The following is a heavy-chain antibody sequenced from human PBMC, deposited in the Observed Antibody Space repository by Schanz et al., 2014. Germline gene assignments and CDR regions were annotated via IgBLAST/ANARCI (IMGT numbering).Heavy chain of an antibody. CDR3: ARDLPRTFLFDY. Sequence: ESGGGLVQPGGSLRLSCAASGFTFSSHWMHWVRQDPGKGLVWVARINSVGSNTDYADSVTGRFTISRDNAKNSLYLQMDSLRAEDTAVYYCARDLPRTFLFDYWGQGTLVTVSS. V-gene: IGHV3-74*01. J-gene: IGHJ4*02. CDR2: INSVGSNT. CDR1: GFTFSSHW.